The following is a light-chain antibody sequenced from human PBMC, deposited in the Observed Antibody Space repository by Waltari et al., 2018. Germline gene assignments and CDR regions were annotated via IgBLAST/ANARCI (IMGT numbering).Light chain of an antibody. Sequence: QSVLTQLPSVSGAPGQRVTIYCTGTSSNLGAGFALPWYKQIPGTAPTLLIYCDTNRPSGVPDRFSGSKSDTSASLASTGLQADDEAYYYCQSYDITVTGVIFGGGTKLTVL. CDR2: CDT. CDR1: SSNLGAGFA. CDR3: QSYDITVTGVI. J-gene: IGLJ2*01. V-gene: IGLV1-40*01.